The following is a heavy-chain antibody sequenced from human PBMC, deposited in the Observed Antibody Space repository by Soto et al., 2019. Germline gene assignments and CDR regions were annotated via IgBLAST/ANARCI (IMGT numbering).Heavy chain of an antibody. D-gene: IGHD3-3*01. CDR2: ISGSGGTT. CDR1: GFTFGSHA. V-gene: IGHV3-23*01. Sequence: GGSLRLSCTVSGFTFGSHAMSWVRQAPGKGLECVSGISGSGGTTFYADSVKGRFTISRDNSKKTLYLQMNILRAEDTAVYYCAKTPYDFWSSGQYLFDHWGQGTLVTVSS. J-gene: IGHJ4*02. CDR3: AKTPYDFWSSGQYLFDH.